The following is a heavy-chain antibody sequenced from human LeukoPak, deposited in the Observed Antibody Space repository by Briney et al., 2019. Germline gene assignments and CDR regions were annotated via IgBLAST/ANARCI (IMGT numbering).Heavy chain of an antibody. D-gene: IGHD2-2*01. V-gene: IGHV4-34*01. CDR2: INHSGST. J-gene: IGHJ4*02. CDR3: ASSIVVVPAAIYYFDY. CDR1: GGSFSGYY. Sequence: PSETLSLTCAVYGGSFSGYYWSWIRQPPGKGLEWIGEINHSGSTNYNPSLKSRVTISVDTSKNQFSLKLSSVTAADTAVYYCASSIVVVPAAIYYFDYWGQGTLVTVSS.